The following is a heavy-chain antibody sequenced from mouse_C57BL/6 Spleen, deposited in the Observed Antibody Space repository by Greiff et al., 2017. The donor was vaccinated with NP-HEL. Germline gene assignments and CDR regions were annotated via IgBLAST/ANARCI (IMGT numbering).Heavy chain of an antibody. Sequence: QVQLQQSGAELVRPGASVTLSCKASGYTFTDYEMHWVKQTPVHGLEWIGAIDPETGGTAYNQKFKGKAILTADKSSSTAYMELRSLTSEDSAVYYCTRFPSRERYFDYWGQGTTLTVSS. CDR2: IDPETGGT. CDR3: TRFPSRERYFDY. J-gene: IGHJ2*01. V-gene: IGHV1-15*01. CDR1: GYTFTDYE.